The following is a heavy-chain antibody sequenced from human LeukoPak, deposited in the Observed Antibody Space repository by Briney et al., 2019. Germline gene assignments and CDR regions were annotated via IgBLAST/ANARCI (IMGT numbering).Heavy chain of an antibody. Sequence: PGGSLRLSCAVSGITLSNYGMSWVRQAPGKGLEWVAGISDRGSRTNYADSVKGRFTISTDHPKNTLYLQMNSLRAEDTAVYFCAKRGAVIRVILVGFHKEAYYFDSWGQGALVTVSS. J-gene: IGHJ4*02. CDR3: AKRGAVIRVILVGFHKEAYYFDS. D-gene: IGHD3-22*01. CDR2: ISDRGSRT. V-gene: IGHV3-23*01. CDR1: GITLSNYG.